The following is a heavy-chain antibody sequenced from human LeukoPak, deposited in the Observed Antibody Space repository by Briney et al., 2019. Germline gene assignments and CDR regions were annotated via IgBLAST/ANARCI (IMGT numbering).Heavy chain of an antibody. D-gene: IGHD3-16*02. J-gene: IGHJ4*02. CDR1: GFTFSSYS. CDR3: ATPLLYERSYLGDY. Sequence: PGGSLRLSCAASGFTFSSYSMNWVRQAPGKGLEWVAVISYDGSNKYYADSVKGRFTISRDNSKNTLYLQMNSLRAEDTAVYYCATPLLYERSYLGDYWGQGTLVTVSS. CDR2: ISYDGSNK. V-gene: IGHV3-30*03.